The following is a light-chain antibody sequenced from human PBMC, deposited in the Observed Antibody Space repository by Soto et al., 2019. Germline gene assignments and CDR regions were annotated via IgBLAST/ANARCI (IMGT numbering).Light chain of an antibody. J-gene: IGLJ3*02. V-gene: IGLV1-40*01. Sequence: QSVLTQPPSVSGAPGQRVTISCTGSSSNIGAGSDVHWYQQLPGTAPKLLIYSNTNPPSGVPDRFSGSKSGTSASLAIAGLQAGDEADYYCQSYDSSLTGSVFGGGTKLTVL. CDR3: QSYDSSLTGSV. CDR2: SNT. CDR1: SSNIGAGSD.